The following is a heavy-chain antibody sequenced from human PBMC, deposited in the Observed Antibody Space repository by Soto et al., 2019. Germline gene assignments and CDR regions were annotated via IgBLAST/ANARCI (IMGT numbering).Heavy chain of an antibody. CDR2: ISYDGSNK. D-gene: IGHD3-22*01. Sequence: ESGGGVVQPGRSLRLSCAASGFTFSSYAMHWVRQAPGKGLEWVAVISYDGSNKYYADSVKGRFTISRDNSKNTLYLQMNSLRAEDTAVYYCARDRYYYDSSGYYYGFDYWGQGTLVTVSS. V-gene: IGHV3-30-3*01. CDR1: GFTFSSYA. CDR3: ARDRYYYDSSGYYYGFDY. J-gene: IGHJ4*02.